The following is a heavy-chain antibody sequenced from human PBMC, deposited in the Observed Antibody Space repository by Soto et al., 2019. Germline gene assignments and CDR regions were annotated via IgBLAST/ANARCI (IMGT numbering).Heavy chain of an antibody. J-gene: IGHJ4*02. Sequence: QVQLQQWGAGLLKPSETLSLTCAVYGGSFSGYYWSWIRQPPGKGLEWIGEINHSGSTNYNPSLKXRXTRXVDPSKNQFSLTLSSVTAADTAVYYCAEIYGDLDYWGQGTLVTVSS. V-gene: IGHV4-34*01. CDR3: AEIYGDLDY. CDR2: INHSGST. CDR1: GGSFSGYY. D-gene: IGHD4-17*01.